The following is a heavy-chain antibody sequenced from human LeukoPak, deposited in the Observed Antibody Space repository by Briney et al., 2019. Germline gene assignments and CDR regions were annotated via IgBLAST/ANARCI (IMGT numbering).Heavy chain of an antibody. V-gene: IGHV4-59*08. CDR3: ARFIAAAGTGGFDY. CDR1: GGSISSYY. Sequence: SETLSLTCTVSGGSISSYYWTWIRQPPGKGLEWIGYIYYIGRTNYNPSLKSRVTISVGTSKNQFSLKLSSVTAADTAVYYCARFIAAAGTGGFDYWGQGTLVTVSS. CDR2: IYYIGRT. J-gene: IGHJ4*02. D-gene: IGHD6-13*01.